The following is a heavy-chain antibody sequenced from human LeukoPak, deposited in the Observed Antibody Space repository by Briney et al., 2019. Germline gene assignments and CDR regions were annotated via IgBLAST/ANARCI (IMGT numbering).Heavy chain of an antibody. D-gene: IGHD2-15*01. CDR3: ARHFGYCSGGSCYDDWFDP. V-gene: IGHV4-61*05. CDR1: GGSISSSSYY. CDR2: IYYSGST. J-gene: IGHJ5*02. Sequence: SETLSLTCTVSGGSISSSSYYWGWIRQPPGKGLEWIGYIYYSGSTNYNPSLKSRVTISVDTSKNQFSLKLSSVTAADTAVYYCARHFGYCSGGSCYDDWFDPWGQGTLVTVSS.